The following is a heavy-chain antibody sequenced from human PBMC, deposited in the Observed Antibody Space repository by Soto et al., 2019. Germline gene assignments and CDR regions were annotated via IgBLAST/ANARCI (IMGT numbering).Heavy chain of an antibody. V-gene: IGHV1-46*01. CDR2: TNPSGGST. CDR3: ARTVDSSGYYYYYGMDV. J-gene: IGHJ6*02. CDR1: GYTFTSYY. Sequence: ASVKVSCKASGYTFTSYYMHWVRQAPGQGLEWMGITNPSGGSTSYAQKFQGRVTMTRDTSTSTVYMELSSLRSEDTAVYYCARTVDSSGYYYYYGMDVWGQGTTVTGSS. D-gene: IGHD6-19*01.